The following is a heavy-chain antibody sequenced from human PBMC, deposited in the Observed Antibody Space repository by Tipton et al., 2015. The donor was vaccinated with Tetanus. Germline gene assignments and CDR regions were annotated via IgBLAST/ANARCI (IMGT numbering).Heavy chain of an antibody. V-gene: IGHV4-39*02. J-gene: IGHJ5*02. D-gene: IGHD3-10*01. CDR1: GGSISDKKYY. CDR2: IYFKGDT. CDR3: ARHLYGYWSDP. Sequence: TLSLTCTVSGGSISDKKYYWGWIRQPPGKGLEWIASIYFKGDTYYSPTLKSRVTIAVDTSQNVFSLSLTSVTAADTAVYYCARHLYGYWSDPWGQGTLVTVSS.